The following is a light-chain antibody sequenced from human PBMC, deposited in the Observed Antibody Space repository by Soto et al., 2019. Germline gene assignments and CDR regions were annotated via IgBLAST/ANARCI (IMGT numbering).Light chain of an antibody. V-gene: IGKV1-5*01. CDR2: DAS. CDR1: QSISSW. CDR3: QQYNSYPWT. Sequence: DIQMTQSPSTLSASVGDRVTITCRASQSISSWLAWYQQKPGKAPKLLIYDASSLESGVPSRFSGSGSGTEFNLTISSLQPDDFATYYCQQYNSYPWTFCQGTKVEIK. J-gene: IGKJ1*01.